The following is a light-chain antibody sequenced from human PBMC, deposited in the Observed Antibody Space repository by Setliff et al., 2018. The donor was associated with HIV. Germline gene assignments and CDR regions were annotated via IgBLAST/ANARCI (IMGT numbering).Light chain of an antibody. CDR2: EVS. Sequence: QSVLTQPASVSGSPGQSITISGTGTSNDFGSYDYVSWYQHQPGKVPKLMIYEVSNRPSGVSDRFSGSKSGNTASLTISGLQTEDEADYYCSAFTSSSSYVFGTGTRSPS. V-gene: IGLV2-14*01. CDR3: SAFTSSSSYV. CDR1: SNDFGSYDY. J-gene: IGLJ1*01.